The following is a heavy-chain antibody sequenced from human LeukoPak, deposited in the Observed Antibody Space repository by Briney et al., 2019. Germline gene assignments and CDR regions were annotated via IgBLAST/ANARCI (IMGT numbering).Heavy chain of an antibody. V-gene: IGHV4-59*11. CDR2: IYDSESA. Sequence: SETLSLTCTVSGVSMNGHYWSGIRQPPGKGLEWIGFIYDSESANYKSSLESRVTMTLDTSKNQFSLKLNSVTAADTAVYYCARVLQNYYHLDVWGEGTTVTVSS. CDR1: GVSMNGHY. CDR3: ARVLQNYYHLDV. D-gene: IGHD3-3*01. J-gene: IGHJ6*03.